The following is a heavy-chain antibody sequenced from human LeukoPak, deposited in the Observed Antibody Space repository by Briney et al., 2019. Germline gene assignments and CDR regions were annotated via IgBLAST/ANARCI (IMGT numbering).Heavy chain of an antibody. CDR2: IYHGGST. CDR1: GGSISSGGYS. D-gene: IGHD3-10*01. Sequence: SQTLSLTCAVSGGSISSGGYSWSWIRQPPGKGLEWIGYIYHGGSTYYNPSLKSRVTISVDRSKNQFSLKLSSVTAADTAVYYCARADYYGSGNFDYWGQGTLVTVSS. CDR3: ARADYYGSGNFDY. J-gene: IGHJ4*02. V-gene: IGHV4-30-2*01.